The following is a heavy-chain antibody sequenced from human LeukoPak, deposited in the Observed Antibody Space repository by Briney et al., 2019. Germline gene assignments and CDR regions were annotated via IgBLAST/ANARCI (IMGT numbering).Heavy chain of an antibody. V-gene: IGHV4-59*01. D-gene: IGHD3-3*01. Sequence: PSETLSLTCAVYGGSFSGYYWSWIRQPPGKGLEWIGYIYYSGSTNYNPSLKSRVTISVDTSKNQFSLKLSSVTAADTAVYYCARVETVRFLEWLFWFDPWGQGTLVTVSS. CDR2: IYYSGST. CDR1: GGSFSGYY. CDR3: ARVETVRFLEWLFWFDP. J-gene: IGHJ5*02.